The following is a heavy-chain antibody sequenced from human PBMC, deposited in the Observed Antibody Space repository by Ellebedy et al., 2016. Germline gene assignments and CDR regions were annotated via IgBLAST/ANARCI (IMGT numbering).Heavy chain of an antibody. J-gene: IGHJ4*02. Sequence: ASVKVSCXASGYTFTGYYMYWVRQAPGQGLEWMGWINPNSGGTNYAQKFQGRVTMTRDTSISTAYMGLSSLRSDDTAVYYCARLEWFGESPLDYWGQGTLVTVSS. CDR2: INPNSGGT. V-gene: IGHV1-2*02. D-gene: IGHD3-10*01. CDR1: GYTFTGYY. CDR3: ARLEWFGESPLDY.